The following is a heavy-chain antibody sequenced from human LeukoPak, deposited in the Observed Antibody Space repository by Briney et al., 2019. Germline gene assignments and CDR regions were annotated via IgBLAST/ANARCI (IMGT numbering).Heavy chain of an antibody. CDR2: ISSGSITI. J-gene: IGHJ4*02. D-gene: IGHD4-23*01. CDR1: GFTFSCYS. V-gene: IGHV3-48*01. CDR3: ARTTVVIPDDY. Sequence: GGSLRLSCAASGFTFSCYSMNWVRQAPGKGLEWVSYISSGSITIYYADSVKGRFTISRDNARNSLYLQMNSLRAEDTAVYYCARTTVVIPDDYWGQGTLVTVSS.